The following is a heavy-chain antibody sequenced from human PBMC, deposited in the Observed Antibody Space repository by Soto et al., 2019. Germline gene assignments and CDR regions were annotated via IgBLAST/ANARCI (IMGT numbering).Heavy chain of an antibody. Sequence: PGGSLRLSCAASGFTFSSYSMNWVRQAPGKGLEWVSSISSSSYIYYADSVKGRLTISRDNAKNSLYLQMNSLRAEDTAVYYCERVRGGAAFDIWGQGTMVTVSS. CDR1: GFTFSSYS. CDR3: ERVRGGAAFDI. D-gene: IGHD3-16*01. CDR2: ISSSSYI. J-gene: IGHJ3*02. V-gene: IGHV3-21*01.